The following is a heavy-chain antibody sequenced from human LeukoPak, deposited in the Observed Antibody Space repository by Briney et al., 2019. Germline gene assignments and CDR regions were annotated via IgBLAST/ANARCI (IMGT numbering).Heavy chain of an antibody. CDR2: IYYSGST. D-gene: IGHD1-26*01. J-gene: IGHJ4*02. CDR3: ARGEWDLLFDY. Sequence: KPSETLSLTCTVSGASISSYYWNWIRQPPGKGLEWIGSIYYSGSTNYNPSLKSRVTISVDTSKNQFSLKLSSVTAADTAVYYCARGEWDLLFDYWGQGTLVTVSS. V-gene: IGHV4-59*01. CDR1: GASISSYY.